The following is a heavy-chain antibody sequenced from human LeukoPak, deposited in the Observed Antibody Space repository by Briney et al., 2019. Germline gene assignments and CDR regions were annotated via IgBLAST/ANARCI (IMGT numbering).Heavy chain of an antibody. CDR1: GYSISSGYY. V-gene: IGHV4-38-2*01. D-gene: IGHD3-3*01. J-gene: IGHJ3*02. CDR3: ARWDSGEWFHDAFDI. Sequence: SETLSLTCAVSGYSISSGYYWGWIRQPPGRGLEWIGSIYHSGSTYYNPSLKSRITISVDTSKNQFSLKLSSVTAADTAVYYCARWDSGEWFHDAFDIWGQGTMVTVSS. CDR2: IYHSGST.